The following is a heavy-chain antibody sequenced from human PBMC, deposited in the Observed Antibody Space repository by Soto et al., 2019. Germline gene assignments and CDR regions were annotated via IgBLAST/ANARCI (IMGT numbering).Heavy chain of an antibody. J-gene: IGHJ1*01. CDR1: GYTFISYG. CDR3: ARDKLAVPEYLQQ. D-gene: IGHD1-1*01. CDR2: ISGRGRMT. Sequence: QVQLVQSGAEVKKPGASVKISCKTSGYTFISYGITWVRQAPGKGLEWMGWISGRGRMTKYGQNFQRRVTLTTDTSTSTAYMELRGLGSDDGAVYYCARDKLAVPEYLQQWGQGTLVSVSS. V-gene: IGHV1-18*01.